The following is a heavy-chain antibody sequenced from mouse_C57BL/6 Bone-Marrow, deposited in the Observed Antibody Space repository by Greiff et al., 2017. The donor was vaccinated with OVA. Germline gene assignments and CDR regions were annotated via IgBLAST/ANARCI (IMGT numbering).Heavy chain of an antibody. J-gene: IGHJ2*01. CDR1: GYTFTSYW. CDR3: ARFYYSVVGY. CDR2: IHPNSGST. D-gene: IGHD1-1*01. V-gene: IGHV1-64*01. Sequence: QVQLQQPGAELVKPGASVKLSCKASGYTFTSYWMHWVKQRPVQGLEWIGMIHPNSGSTNYNEKFKSKATLTVDKSSSTAYMQLSSLTSEDSAVYYCARFYYSVVGYWGQGTTLTVSS.